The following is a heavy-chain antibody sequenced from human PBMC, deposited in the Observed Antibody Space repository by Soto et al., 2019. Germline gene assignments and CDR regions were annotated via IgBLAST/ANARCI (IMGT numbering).Heavy chain of an antibody. CDR2: INSDGSST. Sequence: EVQLVESGGGLVQPGGSLRLSCAASGFTFSSYWMHWVRQAPGKGLVWVSRINSDGSSTSYADSVKGRFTISRDNAKNTLYLKMNSLRAEDTAVYYCARDTGYSGYGPDYWGQGTLVTVSS. V-gene: IGHV3-74*01. D-gene: IGHD5-12*01. CDR3: ARDTGYSGYGPDY. CDR1: GFTFSSYW. J-gene: IGHJ4*02.